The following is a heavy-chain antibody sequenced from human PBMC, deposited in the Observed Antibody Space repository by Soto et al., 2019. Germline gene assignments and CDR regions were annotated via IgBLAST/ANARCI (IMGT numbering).Heavy chain of an antibody. CDR2: VYFGGST. V-gene: IGHV4-4*09. CDR1: GVTRGVYS. Sequence: LCPTCGVSGVTRGVYSSIWIRQTLRQELGWLGDVYFGGSTRYDPSLNSRLTISLXXXXGXVXIXLXXXTAADTAVYYCARSVATPGTNIDFWGQGTLVTVS. CDR3: ARSVATPGTNIDF. D-gene: IGHD6-13*01. J-gene: IGHJ4*02.